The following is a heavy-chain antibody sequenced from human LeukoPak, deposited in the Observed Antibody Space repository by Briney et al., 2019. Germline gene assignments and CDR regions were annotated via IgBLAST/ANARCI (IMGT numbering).Heavy chain of an antibody. CDR3: ARDRSGSASWPQIRAFYYMDV. CDR1: GFTFSSYW. D-gene: IGHD2-2*01. CDR2: IKQDGSEK. J-gene: IGHJ6*03. Sequence: GGSLRLSCAASGFTFSSYWMSWVRQAPGKGLEWVANIKQDGSEKYYVDSVKGRFTISRDNAKNSVYLQMNSLRAEDTAVYYCARDRSGSASWPQIRAFYYMDVWGKGTTVT. V-gene: IGHV3-7*01.